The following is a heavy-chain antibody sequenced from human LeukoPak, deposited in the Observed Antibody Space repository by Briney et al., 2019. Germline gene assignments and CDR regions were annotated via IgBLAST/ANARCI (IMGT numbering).Heavy chain of an antibody. CDR1: GYTFTGYY. J-gene: IGHJ6*03. CDR2: INPNSGGT. CDR3: ARADWELDTNYYYYYMDV. Sequence: ASVKVSCKASGYTFTGYYMHWVRQAPGQGLEWMGWINPNSGGTNYAQKFQGRVTMTRDTSISTAYMELSRLRSDDTAVYYCARADWELDTNYYYYYMDVWGKGTTVTVSS. D-gene: IGHD1-26*01. V-gene: IGHV1-2*02.